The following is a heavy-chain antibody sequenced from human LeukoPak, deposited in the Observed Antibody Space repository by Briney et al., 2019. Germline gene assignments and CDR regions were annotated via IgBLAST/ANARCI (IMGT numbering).Heavy chain of an antibody. CDR3: AKGRGLVLKLGYCSGGSCSKGVRDAFDT. CDR2: IYYTGST. J-gene: IGHJ3*02. V-gene: IGHV4-39*01. Sequence: SETLSLTCSVSGASISGGTYYWGWIRQPPGKGLEWIGSIYYTGSTYDNPSLKSRVTISVDTSKNQSSLKLSSVTAADTAVHYCAKGRGLVLKLGYCSGGSCSKGVRDAFDTWGQGTMVTVSS. CDR1: GASISGGTYY. D-gene: IGHD2-15*01.